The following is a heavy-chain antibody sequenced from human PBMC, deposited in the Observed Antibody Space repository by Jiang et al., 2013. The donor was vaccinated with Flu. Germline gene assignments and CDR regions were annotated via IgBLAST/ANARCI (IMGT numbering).Heavy chain of an antibody. CDR2: IIPIFGTA. D-gene: IGHD4-23*01. J-gene: IGHJ4*02. Sequence: GAEVKKPGSSVKVSCKASGGTFSSYAINWVRQAPGQGLEWMGGIIPIFGTANYAQKFQGRVTITADESTSTAHMELSSLRSEDTAVYYCVTAYGGNSYIDYWGQGTLVTVSS. V-gene: IGHV1-69*01. CDR3: VTAYGGNSYIDY. CDR1: GGTFSSYA.